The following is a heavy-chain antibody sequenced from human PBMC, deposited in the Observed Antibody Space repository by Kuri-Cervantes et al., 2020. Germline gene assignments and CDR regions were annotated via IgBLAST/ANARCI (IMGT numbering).Heavy chain of an antibody. V-gene: IGHV3-33*01. CDR1: GFTFSSYG. CDR3: ARAARRPYSYYFDY. J-gene: IGHJ4*02. Sequence: LSLTCAASGFTFSSYGMHWVRQAPGKGLEWVAVIWYDGSNKYYADSVKGRFTISRDNSKNTLYLQMNSLRAEDTAVYYCARAARRPYSYYFDYWGQGTLVTVSS. CDR2: IWYDGSNK. D-gene: IGHD2-15*01.